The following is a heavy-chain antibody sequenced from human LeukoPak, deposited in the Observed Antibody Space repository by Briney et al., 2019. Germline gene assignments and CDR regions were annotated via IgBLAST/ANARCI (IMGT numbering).Heavy chain of an antibody. CDR1: GYTFTGYA. D-gene: IGHD5-24*01. Sequence: GASVKVSCKASGYTFTGYAMHWVRQAPGQRLEWMGWINAGNGNTKYSQKFQGRVTITRDTSASTAYMELSSLRSEDTAVYCCALNVRWLHNFGYYGMDVWGQGTTVTVSS. V-gene: IGHV1-3*01. CDR3: ALNVRWLHNFGYYGMDV. J-gene: IGHJ6*02. CDR2: INAGNGNT.